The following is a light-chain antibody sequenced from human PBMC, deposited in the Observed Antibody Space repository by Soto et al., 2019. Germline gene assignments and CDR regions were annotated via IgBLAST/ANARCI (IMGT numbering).Light chain of an antibody. J-gene: IGKJ3*01. CDR2: GAT. CDR1: QSISSNY. Sequence: TLSLSPGERATLSCRASQSISSNYLAWYQQKPGQAPRLLIYGATFRASGIPDRFSGSGSGTDFSLTISRLEHEYFAVYYCQQYGRSPPEFTFGPGTKGIS. CDR3: QQYGRSPPEFT. V-gene: IGKV3-20*01.